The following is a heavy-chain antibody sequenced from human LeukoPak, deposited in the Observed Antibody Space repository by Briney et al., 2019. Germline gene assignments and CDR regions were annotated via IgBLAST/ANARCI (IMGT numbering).Heavy chain of an antibody. D-gene: IGHD2-2*01. Sequence: ASVKVSCKASGYTFTSYYMHWVRQAPGQGLEWMGIINPGDGSTTYALKFQGRVTVTRDTSTSTVYMELRSLRSDDTAVYYCARDGDIVVVPAASRGYFQHWGQGTLVTVSS. CDR2: INPGDGST. CDR3: ARDGDIVVVPAASRGYFQH. J-gene: IGHJ1*01. V-gene: IGHV1-46*01. CDR1: GYTFTSYY.